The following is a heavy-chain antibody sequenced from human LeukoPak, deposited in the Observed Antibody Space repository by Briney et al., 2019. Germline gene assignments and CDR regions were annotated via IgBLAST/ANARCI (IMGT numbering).Heavy chain of an antibody. CDR1: GGSISTYY. D-gene: IGHD1-26*01. Sequence: SETLSLTCTVSGGSISTYYWSWIRQPPGKGLEWIGYIYYTGSTNYNPSLNSRVTISVDTPKNQFSLNLTSVTAADTAVYYCARARMQREPRRAFDIWRQGTKVTVSS. J-gene: IGHJ3*02. V-gene: IGHV4-59*01. CDR2: IYYTGST. CDR3: ARARMQREPRRAFDI.